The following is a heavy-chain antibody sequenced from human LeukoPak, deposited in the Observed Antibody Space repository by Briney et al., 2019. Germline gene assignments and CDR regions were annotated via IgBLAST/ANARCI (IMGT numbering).Heavy chain of an antibody. D-gene: IGHD6-19*01. CDR3: ARIAVADQWDY. Sequence: ASVKVSCKTSGYIFAHNGISWVRQAPGQGPEWMGWISAYNGDTNYAQNFQGRVTMTRDTSTSTVYMELRSLRSDDTAVYYCARIAVADQWDYWGQGTLVTVSS. CDR2: ISAYNGDT. V-gene: IGHV1-18*01. J-gene: IGHJ4*02. CDR1: GYIFAHNG.